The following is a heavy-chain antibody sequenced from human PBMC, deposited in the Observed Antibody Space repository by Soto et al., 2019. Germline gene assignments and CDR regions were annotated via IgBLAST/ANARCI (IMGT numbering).Heavy chain of an antibody. J-gene: IGHJ4*02. CDR1: GYTFSRYY. D-gene: IGHD2-15*01. Sequence: GASVKVSCKASGYTFSRYYMRCVLQSPGQWLDGMGIINPSGGGTSYARKFQGRVTMTRDASTNTVYMDLTSLRSEDTAVYYCARDGGSPPGNDYWGQGTLVTVSS. CDR2: INPSGGGT. V-gene: IGHV1-46*01. CDR3: ARDGGSPPGNDY.